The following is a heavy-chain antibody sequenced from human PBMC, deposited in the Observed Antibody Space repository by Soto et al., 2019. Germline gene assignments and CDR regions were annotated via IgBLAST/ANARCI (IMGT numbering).Heavy chain of an antibody. J-gene: IGHJ5*02. V-gene: IGHV4-31*03. Sequence: SETLSLTCTVSGGSISSGGYYWSWIRQHPGKGLEWIGYIYYSGSTYYNPSLKSRVTISVDTSKNQFSLKLSSVTAADTAVYYCARTDDIPPGYSPVGFDPWGQGTLVTVSS. D-gene: IGHD3-9*01. CDR2: IYYSGST. CDR3: ARTDDIPPGYSPVGFDP. CDR1: GGSISSGGYY.